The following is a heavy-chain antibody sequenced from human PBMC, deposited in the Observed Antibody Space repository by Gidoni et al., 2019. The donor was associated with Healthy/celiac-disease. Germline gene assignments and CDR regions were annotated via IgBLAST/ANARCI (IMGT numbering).Heavy chain of an antibody. CDR2: IYWDDDQ. D-gene: IGHD2-21*01. CDR1: GFSLSTSGVG. Sequence: QITLKASGPTLVKPTQTLTLTCTFSGFSLSTSGVGVGWIRQPPGKALEWLALIYWDDDQRYSPSLKSRLTITKDTSKNQVVLKMTNMDPGEKAKYYCAHSSVAYWGGDCIDYWGQGTLVTVSS. V-gene: IGHV2-5*02. CDR3: AHSSVAYWGGDCIDY. J-gene: IGHJ4*02.